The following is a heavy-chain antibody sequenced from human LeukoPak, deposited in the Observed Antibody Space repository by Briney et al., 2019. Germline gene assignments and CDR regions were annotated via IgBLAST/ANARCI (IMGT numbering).Heavy chain of an antibody. V-gene: IGHV4-59*01. Sequence: SETLSLTCTVSGGSISSYYWSWIRQPPGKGLEWIGYIYYSGSTNYNPSLKSQVTISVDTSKNQFSLKLSSVTAADTAVYYCARGGGYSSGWFGWFDPWGQGTLVTVSS. D-gene: IGHD6-19*01. CDR2: IYYSGST. CDR1: GGSISSYY. J-gene: IGHJ5*02. CDR3: ARGGGYSSGWFGWFDP.